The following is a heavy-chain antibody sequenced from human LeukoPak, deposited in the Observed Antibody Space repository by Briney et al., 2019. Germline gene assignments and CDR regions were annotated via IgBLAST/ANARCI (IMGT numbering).Heavy chain of an antibody. D-gene: IGHD3-10*01. CDR3: ARRAGTTFDY. J-gene: IGHJ4*02. V-gene: IGHV4-59*08. CDR2: IYYSGST. Sequence: SETLSLTCTVSVGSISTYYWNWIRQPPGKGLEWVGYIYYSGSTKYNPSLTSRVSVSIDTSKNQFSLKLTSVTAADTAVYYCARRAGTTFDYWGQGILVSVSS. CDR1: VGSISTYY.